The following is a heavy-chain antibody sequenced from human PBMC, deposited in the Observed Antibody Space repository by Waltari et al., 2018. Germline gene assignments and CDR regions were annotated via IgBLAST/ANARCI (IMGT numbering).Heavy chain of an antibody. V-gene: IGHV4-38-2*01. Sequence: QVQLQESGPGLVKPSETLSLTCAVSGSSISSGYSWGWIRQPPGKGLEWIGSIYHSGSTYYNPSLKSRVTISVDTSKNQFSLKLSSVTAADTAVYYCANTVAGTGYWGQGTLVTVSS. CDR3: ANTVAGTGY. J-gene: IGHJ4*02. D-gene: IGHD6-19*01. CDR2: IYHSGST. CDR1: GSSISSGYS.